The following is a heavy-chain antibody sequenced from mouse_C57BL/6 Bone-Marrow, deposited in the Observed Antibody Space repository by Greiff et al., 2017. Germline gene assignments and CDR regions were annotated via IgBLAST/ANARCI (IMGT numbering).Heavy chain of an antibody. CDR2: ISYDGSN. CDR3: AKYDYDEFAY. D-gene: IGHD2-4*01. J-gene: IGHJ3*01. CDR1: GYSITSGYY. V-gene: IGHV3-6*01. Sequence: EVHLVESGPGLVKPSQSLSLTCSVTGYSITSGYYWNWIRQFPGNKLEWMGYISYDGSNNYNPSLKNRISITRDTSKNQFFLKLNSVTTEDTATYYCAKYDYDEFAYWGQGTLVTVSA.